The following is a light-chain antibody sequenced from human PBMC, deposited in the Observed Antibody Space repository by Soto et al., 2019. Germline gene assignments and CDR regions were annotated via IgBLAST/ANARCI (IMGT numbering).Light chain of an antibody. J-gene: IGLJ2*01. Sequence: QSVLAQPPSASGTPGQRVTISCSGSSSNIGSNYVYWYQQLPGTAPQLIIYRNNQRPSGVPVRVSGSNFGTSASLAISGLRSEYEADYYCAAWDDSLSGVVFGGGTKLTVL. CDR1: SSNIGSNY. V-gene: IGLV1-47*01. CDR2: RNN. CDR3: AAWDDSLSGVV.